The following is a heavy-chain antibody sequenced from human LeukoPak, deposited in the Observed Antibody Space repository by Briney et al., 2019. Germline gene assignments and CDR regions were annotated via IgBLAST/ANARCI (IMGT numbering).Heavy chain of an antibody. CDR1: GFTVSRNY. V-gene: IGHV3-53*01. J-gene: IGHJ4*02. D-gene: IGHD6-13*01. CDR3: ASGGVFSSSWNDN. CDR2: IYSGGNT. Sequence: PGGSLRLSCAASGFTVSRNYMSWVRQAPGKGLEWVSVIYSGGNTDYADSVKGRFTISRGNSKNTLYLQMNSLRAEDTAVYYCASGGVFSSSWNDNWGQGTLVTVSS.